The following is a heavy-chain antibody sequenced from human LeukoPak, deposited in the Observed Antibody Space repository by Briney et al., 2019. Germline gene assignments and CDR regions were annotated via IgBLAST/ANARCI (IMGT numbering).Heavy chain of an antibody. V-gene: IGHV1-2*06. J-gene: IGHJ5*02. Sequence: GASVKVSCKASGYTFTGYYMHWVRQAPGQGLECIGRINPNSGGTNYAQKFQGRVTMTRDTSISTAYMELSRLRSDDTAVYYCARDLRGPYYYDSSGYYHNWFDPWGQGTLVTVSS. CDR2: INPNSGGT. CDR3: ARDLRGPYYYDSSGYYHNWFDP. D-gene: IGHD3-22*01. CDR1: GYTFTGYY.